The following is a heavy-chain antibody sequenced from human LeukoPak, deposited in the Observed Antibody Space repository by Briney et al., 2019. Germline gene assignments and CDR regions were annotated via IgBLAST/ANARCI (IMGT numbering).Heavy chain of an antibody. Sequence: PGGSLRLSCAASGFTFGSYSMNWVRQAPGKGLEWVSYISSSRSTIYYADSVKGRFTISRDNAKNSLYLQMNSLRAEDTAVYYCARDLYCGGDCAHSYWGQGTLVTVTS. CDR2: ISSSRSTI. V-gene: IGHV3-48*04. J-gene: IGHJ4*02. D-gene: IGHD2-21*02. CDR3: ARDLYCGGDCAHSY. CDR1: GFTFGSYS.